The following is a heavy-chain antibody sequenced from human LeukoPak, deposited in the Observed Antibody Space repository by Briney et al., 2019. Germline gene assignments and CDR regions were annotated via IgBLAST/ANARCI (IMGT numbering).Heavy chain of an antibody. CDR1: GFTFSSYW. D-gene: IGHD3-10*01. V-gene: IGHV3-74*01. CDR2: INSDGSST. J-gene: IGHJ4*02. CDR3: ARGRFRVLFDY. Sequence: GGSLRLSCAASGFTFSSYWMHWARQAPGKGLVWVSRINSDGSSTSYADSVKGRFTTSRDNAKNTLYLQMNSLRAEDTAVYYCARGRFRVLFDYWGQGTLVTVSS.